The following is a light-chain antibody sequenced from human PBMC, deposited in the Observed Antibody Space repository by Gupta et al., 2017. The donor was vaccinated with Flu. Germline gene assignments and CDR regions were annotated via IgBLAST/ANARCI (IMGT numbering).Light chain of an antibody. J-gene: IGKJ2*01. Sequence: IVLTQSPGTLSLSPGERATPSCSASQSVNSNFLAWYQQKPGQAPRLLIYGASTRATGIPDRFSGSGSGTDFTLTISRMEPEDFAVYFCQQHGSSPSTFGQGTKLEIK. CDR2: GAS. CDR1: QSVNSNF. CDR3: QQHGSSPST. V-gene: IGKV3-20*01.